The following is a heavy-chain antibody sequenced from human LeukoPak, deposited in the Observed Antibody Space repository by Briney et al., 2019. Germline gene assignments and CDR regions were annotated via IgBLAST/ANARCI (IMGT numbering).Heavy chain of an antibody. J-gene: IGHJ4*02. V-gene: IGHV4-4*02. Sequence: KPSGTLSLTCAVSGGSISSSNWWSWVRQPPGKGLEWIGEIYHSGSTNYNPSLKSRVTISVGKSKNQFSLKLSSVTAADTAVYYCARVTAVAAIDYWGQGTLVTVSS. CDR3: ARVTAVAAIDY. D-gene: IGHD6-19*01. CDR1: GGSISSSNW. CDR2: IYHSGST.